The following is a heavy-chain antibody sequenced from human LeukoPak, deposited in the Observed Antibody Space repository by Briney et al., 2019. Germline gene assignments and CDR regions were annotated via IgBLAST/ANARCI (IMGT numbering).Heavy chain of an antibody. D-gene: IGHD3-3*01. CDR2: INHSGST. J-gene: IGHJ5*02. CDR1: GGSFSGHY. Sequence: SETLSLTCAVYGGSFSGHYWSWIRQPPGKGLEWIGEINHSGSTNYNPSLKSRVTISVDTSKNQFSLKLSSVTAADTAVYYCARGIYDFWSGYYLNWFDPWGQGTLVTVSS. V-gene: IGHV4-34*01. CDR3: ARGIYDFWSGYYLNWFDP.